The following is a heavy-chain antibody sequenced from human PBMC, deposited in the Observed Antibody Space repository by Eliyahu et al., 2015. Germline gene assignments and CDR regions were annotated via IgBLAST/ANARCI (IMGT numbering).Heavy chain of an antibody. V-gene: IGHV4-39*01. Sequence: QLQLQESGPGLVKPSETLSLTXTVXGXSISSSXYYWGWIRQPPGKGLEWIGSIYYSGSSYYNPSLKSRVTISVDTSKKQFSLKLSSVTAADTAVYYCARTYYDFWSGYLDAFDIWGQGTMVTVSS. CDR2: IYYSGSS. CDR3: ARTYYDFWSGYLDAFDI. D-gene: IGHD3-3*01. J-gene: IGHJ3*02. CDR1: GXSISSSXYY.